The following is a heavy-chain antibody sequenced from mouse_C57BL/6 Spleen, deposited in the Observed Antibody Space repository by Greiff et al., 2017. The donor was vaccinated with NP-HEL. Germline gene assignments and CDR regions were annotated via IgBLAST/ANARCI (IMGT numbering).Heavy chain of an antibody. CDR1: GFTFTDYY. Sequence: EVQLVESGGGLVQPGGSLSLSCAASGFTFTDYYMSWVRQPPGKALEWLGFIRNKANGYTTEYSASVKGRFTISRDNSQSILYLQMNALRAEDSATYYCARSYQGYFDYWGQGTTLTVSS. CDR2: IRNKANGYTT. D-gene: IGHD2-10*01. CDR3: ARSYQGYFDY. J-gene: IGHJ2*01. V-gene: IGHV7-3*01.